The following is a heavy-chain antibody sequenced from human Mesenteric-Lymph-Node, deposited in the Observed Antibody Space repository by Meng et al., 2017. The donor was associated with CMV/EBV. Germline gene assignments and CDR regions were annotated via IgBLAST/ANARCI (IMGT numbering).Heavy chain of an antibody. CDR3: ARGVRSTSWELYYFDF. CDR1: GGTFSSYA. V-gene: IGHV1-69*10. CDR2: IIPILGIA. Sequence: SVKVSCKASGGTFSSYAISWVRQAPGQGLEWMGGIIPILGIANYAQKFQGRVTITADKSTSTAYMELSSLRSEDTAVYYCARGVRSTSWELYYFDFWGQGTLVTVSS. J-gene: IGHJ4*02. D-gene: IGHD2-2*01.